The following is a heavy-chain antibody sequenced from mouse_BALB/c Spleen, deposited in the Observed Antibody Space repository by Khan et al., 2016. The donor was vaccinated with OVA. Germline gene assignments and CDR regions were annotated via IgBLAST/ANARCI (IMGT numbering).Heavy chain of an antibody. Sequence: QVQLKQSGAELAKPGASVKMSCKASGYTFTSYWMHWVKQRPGQGLEWIGYINPSTGYTEYNQKFKDKATLTADKSSSTAYIQLSSLTSEDSAVYCCARSPLGNYYYWGQGTTLTVSS. J-gene: IGHJ2*01. V-gene: IGHV1-7*01. D-gene: IGHD2-1*01. CDR3: ARSPLGNYYY. CDR1: GYTFTSYW. CDR2: INPSTGYT.